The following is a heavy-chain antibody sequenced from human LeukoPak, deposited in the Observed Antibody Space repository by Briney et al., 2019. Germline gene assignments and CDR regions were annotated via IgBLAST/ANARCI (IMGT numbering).Heavy chain of an antibody. V-gene: IGHV4-34*01. CDR3: ARGRDIVATKRVFDY. D-gene: IGHD5-12*01. Sequence: SETLSLTCAVYGGSFSGYYWSWIRQPPGKGLEWIGEINHSGSTNYNPSLKSRFTISVDTSKNHFSLKLSSVTAADTAVYYCARGRDIVATKRVFDYGGQGTLVTVPS. CDR1: GGSFSGYY. CDR2: INHSGST. J-gene: IGHJ4*02.